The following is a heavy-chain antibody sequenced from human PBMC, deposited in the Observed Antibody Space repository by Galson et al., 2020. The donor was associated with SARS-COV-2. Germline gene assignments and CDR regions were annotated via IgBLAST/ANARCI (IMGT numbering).Heavy chain of an antibody. CDR1: DGSLSGDY. Sequence: SQTLSLTCGVSDGSLSGDYWSWIRQPPGKGLEWIGEIHRGGNTNYNPSLKSRVTMTVDTSKNQISLILTSVTGADAAVYYCARGRVETPMGYYIDVWGKGTTDTVSS. V-gene: IGHV4-34*01. CDR3: ARGRVETPMGYYIDV. D-gene: IGHD5-18*01. J-gene: IGHJ6*03. CDR2: IHRGGNT.